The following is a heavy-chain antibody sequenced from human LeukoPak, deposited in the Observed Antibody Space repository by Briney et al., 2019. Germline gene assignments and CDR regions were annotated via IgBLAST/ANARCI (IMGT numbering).Heavy chain of an antibody. J-gene: IGHJ3*02. CDR3: ARRDIVVVPASILGAFDI. V-gene: IGHV3-7*03. CDR1: GFTFTNYW. CDR2: IYQDGSEK. Sequence: GGSLRLSCAASGFTFTNYWMSWVRQTPGKGLEWVANIYQDGSEKFYVDSVTGRFTISRDNAKNSLYLQMNSLRAEDTALYYCARRDIVVVPASILGAFDIWGQGTMVTVSS. D-gene: IGHD2-2*02.